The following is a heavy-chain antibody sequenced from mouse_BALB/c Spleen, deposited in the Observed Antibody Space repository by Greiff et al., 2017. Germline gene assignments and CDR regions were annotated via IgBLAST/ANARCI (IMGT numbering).Heavy chain of an antibody. V-gene: IGHV3-2*02. J-gene: IGHJ4*01. CDR2: ISYSGST. Sequence: DVHLVESGPGLVKPSQSLSLTCTVTGYSITSDYAWNWIRQFPGNKLEWMGYISYSGSTSYNPSLKSRISITRDTSKNQFFLQLNSVTTEDTATYYCARYQAYFDAMDYWGQGTSVTVSS. CDR3: ARYQAYFDAMDY. D-gene: IGHD2-10*01. CDR1: GYSITSDYA.